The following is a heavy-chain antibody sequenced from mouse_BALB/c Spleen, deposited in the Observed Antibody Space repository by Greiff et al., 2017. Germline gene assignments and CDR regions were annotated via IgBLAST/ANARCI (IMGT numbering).Heavy chain of an antibody. CDR3: ARLGLLSNAMDY. CDR1: GFSLTSYG. J-gene: IGHJ4*01. CDR2: IWSGGST. Sequence: QVQLQQSGPGLVQPSQSLSITCTVSGFSLTSYGVHWVRQSPGKGLEWLGVIWSGGSTDYNAAFISRLSISKDNSKSQVFFKMNSLQADDTAIYYCARLGLLSNAMDYWGQGTSVTVSS. D-gene: IGHD2-10*01. V-gene: IGHV2-4-1*01.